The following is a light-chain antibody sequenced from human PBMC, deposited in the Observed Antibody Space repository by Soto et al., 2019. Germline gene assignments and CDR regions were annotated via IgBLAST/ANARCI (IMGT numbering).Light chain of an antibody. J-gene: IGLJ1*01. V-gene: IGLV2-14*01. CDR2: EVT. CDR1: SSDVGGYHY. CDR3: SAYTTRSAV. Sequence: QSALTQPASVSGSPGQSITISCTGTSSDVGGYHYVSWYQQLPGKAPKLMIYEVTKRPSGVSNRFSGSKSDNTASLTISGLRAEDEADYYCSAYTTRSAVFGTGTKVTVL.